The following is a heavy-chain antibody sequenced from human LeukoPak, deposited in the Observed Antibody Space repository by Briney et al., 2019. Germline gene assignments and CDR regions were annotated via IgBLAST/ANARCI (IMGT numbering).Heavy chain of an antibody. CDR1: GIPFSDFY. Sequence: PGGSLSLSCVVAGIPFSDFYMNWIRQAPGKGLEWISYISSSSSYTDYAESVKGRFTISRDNAKSALYLQMNDLRVEDTAVYYCAAETAADYLGQGTLVIVSS. CDR3: AAETAADY. J-gene: IGHJ4*02. D-gene: IGHD6-25*01. CDR2: ISSSSSYT. V-gene: IGHV3-11*03.